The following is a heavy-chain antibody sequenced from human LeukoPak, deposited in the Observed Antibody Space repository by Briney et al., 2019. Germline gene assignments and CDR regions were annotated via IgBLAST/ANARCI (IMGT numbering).Heavy chain of an antibody. CDR3: ARAPYHSDGYHLYYFDY. D-gene: IGHD3-22*01. CDR2: MSHSGRA. Sequence: PSQTLSLTCAVSGGSISSAGYSWSWIRQPPGKGLEWIGYMSHSGRAFYNPSLKSRVTISVDRSKNQFSLELSSVTAADTAVYYCARAPYHSDGYHLYYFDYWGQGTLVTVSS. CDR1: GGSISSAGYS. J-gene: IGHJ4*02. V-gene: IGHV4-30-2*01.